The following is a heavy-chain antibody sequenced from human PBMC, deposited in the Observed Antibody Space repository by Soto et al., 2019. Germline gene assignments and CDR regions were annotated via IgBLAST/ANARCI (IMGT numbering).Heavy chain of an antibody. CDR1: GGSISSGDYY. D-gene: IGHD6-13*01. J-gene: IGHJ4*02. Sequence: SETLSLTCTVSGGSISSGDYYWSWIRQPPGKGLEWIGYIYYSGSTYYNPSLKSRVTISVDTSKNQFSLKLSSVTAADTAVYYCARSEYSSSPYFDYWGQGTLVTVSS. CDR3: ARSEYSSSPYFDY. V-gene: IGHV4-30-4*01. CDR2: IYYSGST.